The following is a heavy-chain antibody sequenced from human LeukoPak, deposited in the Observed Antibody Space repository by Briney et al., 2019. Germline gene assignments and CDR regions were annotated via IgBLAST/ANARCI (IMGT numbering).Heavy chain of an antibody. CDR1: GGSISSYY. J-gene: IGHJ4*02. V-gene: IGHV4-39*01. Sequence: SETLSLTCTVSGGSISSYYWGWIRQPPGKGLEWIGSIYYSGSTHYNPSLKSRVTISVDTSKNQFSLNLSSVTAADTAAYYCARSTVATAGLGFDYWGQGTLVTVSS. D-gene: IGHD6-13*01. CDR3: ARSTVATAGLGFDY. CDR2: IYYSGST.